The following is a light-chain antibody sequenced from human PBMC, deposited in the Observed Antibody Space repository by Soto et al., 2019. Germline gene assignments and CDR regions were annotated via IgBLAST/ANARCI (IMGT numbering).Light chain of an antibody. J-gene: IGKJ5*01. CDR1: QSVSTY. V-gene: IGKV3-11*01. Sequence: VLTQSPVTLSLSPGDRATLSCRASQSVSTYLAWYRQVPGRPPRLLIYDTTNRAAGIPPRFSGSRSGTDFTLTISSVEPEDFALYYCHQRNTFGQGTRLEIK. CDR2: DTT. CDR3: HQRNT.